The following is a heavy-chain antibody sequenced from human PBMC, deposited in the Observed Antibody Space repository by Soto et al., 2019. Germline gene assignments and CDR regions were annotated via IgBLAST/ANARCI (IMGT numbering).Heavy chain of an antibody. CDR2: ISGSGGST. D-gene: IGHD2-15*01. Sequence: PGGSLRLSCAASGFTFSSYAMSWVRQAPGKGLEWVSAISGSGGSTYYADSVKGRFTISRDNSKNTLYLQMNSLRAEDTAVYYCAKGKNIEYYYGMDVWGQGTTVTVSS. J-gene: IGHJ6*02. CDR1: GFTFSSYA. CDR3: AKGKNIEYYYGMDV. V-gene: IGHV3-23*01.